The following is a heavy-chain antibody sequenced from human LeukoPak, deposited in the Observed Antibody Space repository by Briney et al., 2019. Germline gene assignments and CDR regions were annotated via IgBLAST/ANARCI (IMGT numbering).Heavy chain of an antibody. CDR3: ATGLIWFGEDNYGMDV. CDR2: FYPEDGET. CDR1: GYTLTELS. D-gene: IGHD3-10*01. Sequence: ASVRVSCTVSGYTLTELSMHWVRQAPGKGLEWMGGFYPEDGETIYAQTLQGRVTMTEDTSTDTAYMELSSLRSEDTAVYYCATGLIWFGEDNYGMDVWGKGTTVTVSS. V-gene: IGHV1-24*01. J-gene: IGHJ6*04.